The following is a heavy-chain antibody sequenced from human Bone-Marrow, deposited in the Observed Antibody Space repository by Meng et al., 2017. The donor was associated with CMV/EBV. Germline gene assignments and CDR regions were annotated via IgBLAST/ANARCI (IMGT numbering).Heavy chain of an antibody. CDR1: GYTFTSYG. CDR2: ISAYNGNT. Sequence: ASVKVSCKASGYTFTSYGISWVRQAPGQGLEWMGWISAYNGNTNYAQKLQGRVTMTTDTSTSTVYMELRSLRSDDTAVYYCARDSATPRSYYYYGMDVWGQGTTVTVSS. D-gene: IGHD2-15*01. J-gene: IGHJ6*02. V-gene: IGHV1-18*01. CDR3: ARDSATPRSYYYYGMDV.